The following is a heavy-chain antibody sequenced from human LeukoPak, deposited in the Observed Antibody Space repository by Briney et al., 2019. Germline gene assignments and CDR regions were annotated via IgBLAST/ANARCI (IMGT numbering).Heavy chain of an antibody. Sequence: PGGSLRLSCAASGFTFSSYWMSWVRQAPGKGLEWVANIKQDGSEKYYVDSVKGRFTISRDNAKNSLYLQMNSLRAEDTAVYYCAKGRGSYAWGAFDIWGQGTMVTVSS. CDR3: AKGRGSYAWGAFDI. CDR2: IKQDGSEK. D-gene: IGHD1-26*01. J-gene: IGHJ3*02. V-gene: IGHV3-7*03. CDR1: GFTFSSYW.